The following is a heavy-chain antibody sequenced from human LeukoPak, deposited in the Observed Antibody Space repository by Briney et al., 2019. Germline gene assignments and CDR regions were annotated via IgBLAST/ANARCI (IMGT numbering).Heavy chain of an antibody. J-gene: IGHJ4*02. D-gene: IGHD7-27*01. CDR2: IKQDGSEK. Sequence: GSLRLSCAASGFTFSSYGMHWVRQAPGKGLEWVANIKQDGSEKYYVDSVKGRFTISRDNAKNSLYLQMNSLRAEDTAVYYCAANWGFDYWGQGTLVTVSS. CDR1: GFTFSSYG. CDR3: AANWGFDY. V-gene: IGHV3-7*01.